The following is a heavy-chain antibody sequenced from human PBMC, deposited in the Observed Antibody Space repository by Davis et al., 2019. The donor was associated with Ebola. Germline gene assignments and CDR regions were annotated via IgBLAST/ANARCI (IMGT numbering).Heavy chain of an antibody. V-gene: IGHV3-9*01. J-gene: IGHJ6*02. D-gene: IGHD2-8*02. Sequence: SLKISCAASGFTFDDYAMHWVRQAPGKGLEWVSGLSWNSGSIGYADSVKGRFTISRDNAKNSLYLQMNSLRAEDTAVYYCARDYCTGGVCYAGGPDYYYYGMDVWGQGTTVTVSS. CDR3: ARDYCTGGVCYAGGPDYYYYGMDV. CDR2: LSWNSGSI. CDR1: GFTFDDYA.